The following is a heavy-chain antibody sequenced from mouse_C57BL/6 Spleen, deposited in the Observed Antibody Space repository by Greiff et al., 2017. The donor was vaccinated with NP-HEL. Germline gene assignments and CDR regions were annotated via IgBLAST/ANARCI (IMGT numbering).Heavy chain of an antibody. Sequence: QVQLQQSGAELVRPGASVKLSCTASGFNIKDDYMHWVKQRPGQGLEWIGYINPSSGYTKYNQKFKDKATLTADKSSSTAYMQLSSLTYEDSAVYYCARCRRGDYDFAYWGQGTLVTVSA. J-gene: IGHJ3*01. V-gene: IGHV1-7*01. D-gene: IGHD2-4*01. CDR1: GFNIKDDY. CDR2: INPSSGYT. CDR3: ARCRRGDYDFAY.